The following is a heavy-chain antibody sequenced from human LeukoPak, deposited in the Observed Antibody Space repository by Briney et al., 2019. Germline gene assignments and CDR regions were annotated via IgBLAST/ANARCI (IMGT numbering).Heavy chain of an antibody. V-gene: IGHV1-18*01. J-gene: IGHJ6*03. CDR3: AREGRPAAYYYYYYMDV. D-gene: IGHD2-2*01. Sequence: ASVKVSCKASGGTFSSYAISWVRQAPGQGLEWMGWISAYYGNTNYAQKLQGRVTMTTDTSTSTAYMELRSLRSDDTAVYYCAREGRPAAYYYYYYMDVWGKGTTVTVSS. CDR2: ISAYYGNT. CDR1: GGTFSSYA.